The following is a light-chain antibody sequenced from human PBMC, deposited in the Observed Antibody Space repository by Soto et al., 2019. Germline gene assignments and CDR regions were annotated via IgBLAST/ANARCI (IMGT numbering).Light chain of an antibody. Sequence: EIVLTQSPATLSLSPWERATLSCRASQSVSSYLAWYQQKPGQAPRLLIYDASNRATGIPARFSGSGSGTDFTLTISSLEPEDFAVYYCQQRSNWPALFGQGTRLEI. J-gene: IGKJ5*01. CDR1: QSVSSY. CDR3: QQRSNWPAL. CDR2: DAS. V-gene: IGKV3-11*01.